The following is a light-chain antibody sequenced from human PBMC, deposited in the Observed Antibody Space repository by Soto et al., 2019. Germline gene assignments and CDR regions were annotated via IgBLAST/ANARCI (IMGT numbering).Light chain of an antibody. J-gene: IGKJ4*01. CDR3: QQCNNWPPLT. Sequence: EIVMTQSPATLSVSPGERATLSCRASQSVSSNLAWYQQKPGQAPRLLIYGASTRATGIPARFSGSGSGTEFTLTLNSLQSEDPAVYYCQQCNNWPPLTFGGGTKVEIK. V-gene: IGKV3-15*01. CDR2: GAS. CDR1: QSVSSN.